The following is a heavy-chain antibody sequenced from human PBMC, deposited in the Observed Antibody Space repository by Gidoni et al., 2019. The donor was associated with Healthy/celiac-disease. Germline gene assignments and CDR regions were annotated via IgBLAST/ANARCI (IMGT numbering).Heavy chain of an antibody. J-gene: IGHJ4*02. Sequence: QVTLKESGPVLVKPTETLTLTCTVSGFSLSNARMGVSWIRQPPGKALEWLAHIFSNDEKSYSTSLKSRLTISKDTSKSQVVLTMTNMDPVDTATYYCARMSAAGILFDYWGQGTLVTVSS. D-gene: IGHD6-13*01. CDR3: ARMSAAGILFDY. V-gene: IGHV2-26*01. CDR1: GFSLSNARMG. CDR2: IFSNDEK.